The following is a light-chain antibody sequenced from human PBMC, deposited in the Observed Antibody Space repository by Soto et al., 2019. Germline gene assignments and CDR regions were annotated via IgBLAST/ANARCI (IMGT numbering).Light chain of an antibody. CDR2: QDT. J-gene: IGLJ1*01. CDR3: QAWDSNTGV. Sequence: SYELNQPPSVSVSPGQTASITCSGDKLGDKYVCWYHQKAGQSPVLVIYQDTKRPSGIPERFSGSNSGTTATLTISGTQAVDEADYYCQAWDSNTGVFGTGTKVTVL. V-gene: IGLV3-1*01. CDR1: KLGDKY.